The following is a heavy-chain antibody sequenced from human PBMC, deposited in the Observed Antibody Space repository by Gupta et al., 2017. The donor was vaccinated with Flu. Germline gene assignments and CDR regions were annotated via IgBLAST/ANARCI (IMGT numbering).Heavy chain of an antibody. V-gene: IGHV1-69*02. Sequence: QVQLVQSGAEVKKPGSSVKVSCKASGGTFSSYTISWVRQATGQGLEWMGRIIPILGIANYAQKFQGRVTITADKSTSTAYMELSSLRSEDTAVYYCARADYDILTGYYNLESLDYWGQGTLVTVSS. CDR2: IIPILGIA. CDR1: GGTFSSYT. CDR3: ARADYDILTGYYNLESLDY. J-gene: IGHJ4*02. D-gene: IGHD3-9*01.